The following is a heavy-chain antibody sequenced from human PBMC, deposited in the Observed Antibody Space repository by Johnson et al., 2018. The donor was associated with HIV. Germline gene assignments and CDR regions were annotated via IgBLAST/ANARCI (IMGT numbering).Heavy chain of an antibody. J-gene: IGHJ3*02. D-gene: IGHD6-13*01. CDR3: ERGSRLAAVTLGTFDI. CDR2: IYSGGST. V-gene: IGHV3-53*01. Sequence: VQLVESGGGLIQPGGSLRLSCAASGFTVSSNYMRWVRPAPGKGLEWVSVIYSGGSTYYAGSVKGRFTISRDNSNNTLFLQMNSLRAEDTAVYYCERGSRLAAVTLGTFDIWGQGTMVTVSS. CDR1: GFTVSSNY.